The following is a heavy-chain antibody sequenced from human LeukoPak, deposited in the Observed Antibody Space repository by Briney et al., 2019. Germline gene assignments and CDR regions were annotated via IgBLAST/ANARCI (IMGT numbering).Heavy chain of an antibody. J-gene: IGHJ4*02. Sequence: SETLSLTCTVSGGSISSSSYYWGWIRQPPGKGLEWIGSIYYSGSTHYNPSLKSRVTISVDTSKNQFSLKLSSVTAADTAVYYCAKDTAMVGGVDYWGQGTLVTVSS. CDR2: IYYSGST. CDR1: GGSISSSSYY. V-gene: IGHV4-39*01. CDR3: AKDTAMVGGVDY. D-gene: IGHD5-18*01.